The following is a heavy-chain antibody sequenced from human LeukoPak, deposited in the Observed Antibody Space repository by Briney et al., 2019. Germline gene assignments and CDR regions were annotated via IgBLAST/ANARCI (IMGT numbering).Heavy chain of an antibody. CDR1: GFTFSSYG. D-gene: IGHD2-21*01. V-gene: IGHV3-30*03. J-gene: IGHJ4*02. Sequence: PGGSLRLSCAASGFTFSSYGMHWVRQAPGKGLEWVAVISYDGSNKYYADSVKGRFTISRDNSKNTLYLQMNSLRTEDTALYYCATEIAKGGPQDYWGQGTLVTVSS. CDR2: ISYDGSNK. CDR3: ATEIAKGGPQDY.